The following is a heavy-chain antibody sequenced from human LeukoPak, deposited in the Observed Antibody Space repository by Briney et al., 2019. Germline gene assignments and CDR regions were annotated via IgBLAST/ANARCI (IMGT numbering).Heavy chain of an antibody. J-gene: IGHJ4*02. D-gene: IGHD3-16*01. Sequence: SQILSLTCAISGDSVSSNSAAWTWIRQSPSRGLEWLVRTYYRSKWYNDCEVAVKSRITINPDTSKHQFSLQLNSVTPEDTAVYYCAREYLGGYLIYWGQGTLVTASS. CDR1: GDSVSSNSAA. CDR2: TYYRSKWYN. CDR3: AREYLGGYLIY. V-gene: IGHV6-1*01.